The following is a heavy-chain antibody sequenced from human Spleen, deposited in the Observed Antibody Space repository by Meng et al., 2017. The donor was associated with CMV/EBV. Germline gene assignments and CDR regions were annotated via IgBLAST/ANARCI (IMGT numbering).Heavy chain of an antibody. CDR3: AREGAHVYGDFDY. V-gene: IGHV1-18*01. CDR1: GYIINNAG. J-gene: IGHJ4*02. Sequence: GLREQVGGRVKQSGPLVHGFAYAAGYIINNAGVCWVRQPPGQGREGMGWISAYNGTTTYAQTFQGRFTITADTSTNTFDLKLACLRSEAPAVNYCAREGAHVYGDFDYWGQGTLVTVSS. CDR2: ISAYNGTT. D-gene: IGHD4-17*01.